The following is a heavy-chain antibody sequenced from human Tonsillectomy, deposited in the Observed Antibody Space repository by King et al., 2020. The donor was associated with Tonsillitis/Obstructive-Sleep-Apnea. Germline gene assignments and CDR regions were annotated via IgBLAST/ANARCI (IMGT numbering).Heavy chain of an antibody. Sequence: VQLVESGAEVKKPGESLKISCKGSGYGFTTYWIAWVRQMPGKGLVWLGIIYPGDSDTRYSPSFQGQVTISADKAISTAYLQWSSLRASDTAMYYCGRRACSGGSCSDFDYWGQGTLVTVSS. V-gene: IGHV5-51*01. J-gene: IGHJ4*02. CDR2: IYPGDSDT. CDR3: GRRACSGGSCSDFDY. CDR1: GYGFTTYW. D-gene: IGHD2-15*01.